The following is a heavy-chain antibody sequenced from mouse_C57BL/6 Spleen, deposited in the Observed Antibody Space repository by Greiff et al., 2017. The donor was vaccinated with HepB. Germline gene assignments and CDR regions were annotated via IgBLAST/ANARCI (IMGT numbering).Heavy chain of an antibody. J-gene: IGHJ1*03. CDR1: GYTFTSYW. CDR3: ARGGGGSSTYWYFDV. V-gene: IGHV1-52*01. CDR2: IDPSDSET. Sequence: QVQLKQPGAELVRPGSSVKLSCKASGYTFTSYWMHWVKQRPIQGLEWIGNIDPSDSETHYNQKFKDKATLTVDKSSSTAYMQLSSLTSEDSAVYYCARGGGGSSTYWYFDVWGTGTTVTVSS. D-gene: IGHD1-1*01.